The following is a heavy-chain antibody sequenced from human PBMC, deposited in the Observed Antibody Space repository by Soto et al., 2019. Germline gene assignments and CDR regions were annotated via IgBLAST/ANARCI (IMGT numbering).Heavy chain of an antibody. CDR2: INTGNGNT. D-gene: IGHD2-21*01. J-gene: IGHJ3*02. CDR3: ARDSPIRHSFDI. V-gene: IGHV1-3*04. CDR1: GYTFSSNA. Sequence: QVQLVQSGAEVKRPGASVKVSCKASGYTFSSNAIHWVRQAPGERLEWMGWINTGNGNTKYSQKFQGRFTITRDTFASTAYMELSSLRYEDTAVYSCARDSPIRHSFDIWGQGTTVTVSS.